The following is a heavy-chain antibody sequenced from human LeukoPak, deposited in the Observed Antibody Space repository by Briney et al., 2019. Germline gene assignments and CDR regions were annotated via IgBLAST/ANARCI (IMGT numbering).Heavy chain of an antibody. V-gene: IGHV3-23*01. Sequence: GGSLRLSCAASGFTFSSYAMSWVRQAPGKGLEGVSAISGSGGSTYYADSVKGRFTISRDNSKNTLYLQMHSLRAEDTAVYYCAKDVGYCGSTSCYFSYWGQGTLVTVAS. CDR2: ISGSGGST. CDR1: GFTFSSYA. J-gene: IGHJ4*02. CDR3: AKDVGYCGSTSCYFSY. D-gene: IGHD2-2*01.